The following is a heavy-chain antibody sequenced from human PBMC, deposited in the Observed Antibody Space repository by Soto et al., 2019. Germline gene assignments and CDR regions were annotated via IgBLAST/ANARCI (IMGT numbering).Heavy chain of an antibody. CDR2: IVVGSGNT. D-gene: IGHD2-15*01. CDR1: GFTFTSSA. V-gene: IGHV1-58*01. Sequence: QMQLVQSGPEVKKPGTSVKVSCKASGFTFTSSAVQWVRQARGQRLEWIGWIVVGSGNTNYAQKFQERVTITRDMSTSTAYMELSSLRSEDTAVYYCAAANLGYCSGGSCYSYGYWGQGTLVTVSS. CDR3: AAANLGYCSGGSCYSYGY. J-gene: IGHJ4*02.